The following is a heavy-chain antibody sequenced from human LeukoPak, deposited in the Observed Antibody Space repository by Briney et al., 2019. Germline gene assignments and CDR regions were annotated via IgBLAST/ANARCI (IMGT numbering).Heavy chain of an antibody. V-gene: IGHV3-53*01. CDR2: IYSGGST. D-gene: IGHD3-22*01. Sequence: GGSLRLSCAASGFTVSSNYMSWVRQAPGKGLEWVSVIYSGGSTYYADSVKGRFTISRDNSKNTLYLQMNSRRAEDTAVYYCARGVSSGYYYHYWGQGTLVTVSS. CDR3: ARGVSSGYYYHY. CDR1: GFTVSSNY. J-gene: IGHJ4*02.